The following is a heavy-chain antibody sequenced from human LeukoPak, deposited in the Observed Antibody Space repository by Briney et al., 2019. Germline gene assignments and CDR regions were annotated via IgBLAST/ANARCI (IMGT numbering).Heavy chain of an antibody. CDR2: MNPNSGNT. Sequence: VASVKVSCKASGYTFTSYDINWVRQATGQGLEWMGWMNPNSGNTCYAQKFQGRVTMTRNHSISTAYLELSSLRSEDTAVYYGTRGCQPYNYDSSGPTYYYYMDVWGKGTTVTVSS. CDR3: TRGCQPYNYDSSGPTYYYYMDV. CDR1: GYTFTSYD. V-gene: IGHV1-8*01. D-gene: IGHD3-22*01. J-gene: IGHJ6*03.